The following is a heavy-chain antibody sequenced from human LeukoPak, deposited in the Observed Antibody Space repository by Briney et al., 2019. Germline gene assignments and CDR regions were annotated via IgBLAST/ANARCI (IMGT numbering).Heavy chain of an antibody. CDR3: AKVLPAANTAN. V-gene: IGHV3-23*01. CDR1: GFTFSNYA. CDR2: ISSSGGGT. Sequence: GGSLRLSCAASGFTFSNYAMTWVRQAPGKRLEWVSAISSSGGGTYYADSVKGRFTISRDNSKNTLYLQMNSLRAEDTAVYYCAKVLPAANTANWGQGTLVTVSS. J-gene: IGHJ4*02. D-gene: IGHD2-2*01.